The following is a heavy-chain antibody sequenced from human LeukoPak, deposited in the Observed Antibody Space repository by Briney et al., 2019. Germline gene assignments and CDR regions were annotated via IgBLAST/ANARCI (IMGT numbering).Heavy chain of an antibody. CDR1: GDSISSGYY. V-gene: IGHV4-38-2*02. J-gene: IGHJ4*02. CDR3: ARARYDFWSGDY. CDR2: IYHSGST. D-gene: IGHD3-3*01. Sequence: SETLSLTCTVSGDSISSGYYWGWIRQRPGKGLEWIGSIYHSGSTYYNPSLKSRVTISVDTSKNQFSLKLSSVTAADTAVYYCARARYDFWSGDYWGQGTLVTVSS.